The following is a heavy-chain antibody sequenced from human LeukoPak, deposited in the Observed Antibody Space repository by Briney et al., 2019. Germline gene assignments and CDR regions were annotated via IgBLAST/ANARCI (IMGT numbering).Heavy chain of an antibody. CDR3: ASLTYDSSGKDY. CDR1: GGSFSGYY. Sequence: PSETLSLTCAVYGGSFSGYYWSWIRQPPGKGLEWIGEINHSGSTNYNPSLKSRVTISVDTSKNQFSLKLSSVTAADTAVYYYASLTYDSSGKDYWGQGTLVTVSS. D-gene: IGHD3-22*01. J-gene: IGHJ4*02. V-gene: IGHV4-34*01. CDR2: INHSGST.